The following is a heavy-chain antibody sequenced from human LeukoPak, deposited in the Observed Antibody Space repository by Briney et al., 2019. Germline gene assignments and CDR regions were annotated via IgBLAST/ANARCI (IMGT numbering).Heavy chain of an antibody. V-gene: IGHV3-48*01. Sequence: GGSLRLSCAASGFTFSTYAMSWVRQAPGRGLEWVSYISSSSSTIYCADSVKGRFTISRDNAKNSLYLQMNSLRAEDTAVYYCATRGYSGYDSYWGQGTLVTVSS. J-gene: IGHJ4*02. CDR3: ATRGYSGYDSY. CDR2: ISSSSSTI. D-gene: IGHD5-12*01. CDR1: GFTFSTYA.